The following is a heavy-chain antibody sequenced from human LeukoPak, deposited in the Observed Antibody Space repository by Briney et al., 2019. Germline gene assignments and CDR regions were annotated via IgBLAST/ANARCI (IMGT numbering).Heavy chain of an antibody. CDR2: IYHSGST. Sequence: SETLSLTCAVSGGSISSGGYSWSWIRQPPGKGLEWIGYIYHSGSTYYNPSLKSRVTISVDRSKNQFSLKLSSVTAADTAVYYCARAKGYGALDYWGQGTPVTVSS. CDR1: GGSISSGGYS. V-gene: IGHV4-30-2*01. D-gene: IGHD4-17*01. J-gene: IGHJ4*02. CDR3: ARAKGYGALDY.